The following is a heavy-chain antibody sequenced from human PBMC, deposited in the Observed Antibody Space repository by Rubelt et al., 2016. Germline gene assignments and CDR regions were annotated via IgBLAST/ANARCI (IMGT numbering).Heavy chain of an antibody. Sequence: QVQLQESGPGLVKPSETLSLTCAVYGGSFSGYYWSWIRQPPGKGLEWIGEINHSGSTNYNPSLKSRVTLSVDTSKNQFSLELSSVTAADTAVYYCARWVGGYTYGSYYVDYWGQGTLVTVSS. V-gene: IGHV4-34*10. D-gene: IGHD5-18*01. CDR3: ARWVGGYTYGSYYVDY. CDR2: INHSGST. CDR1: GGSFSGYY. J-gene: IGHJ4*02.